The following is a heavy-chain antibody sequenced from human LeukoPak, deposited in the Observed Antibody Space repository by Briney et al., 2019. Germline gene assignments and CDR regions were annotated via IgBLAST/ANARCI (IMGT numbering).Heavy chain of an antibody. CDR2: IRYDGSNK. CDR1: GFTFSSHG. V-gene: IGHV3-30*02. J-gene: IGHJ4*02. CDR3: AKDSSGWYMVY. D-gene: IGHD6-19*01. Sequence: PGGSLRLSRAASGFTFSSHGMHWVRQAPGKRLEGGAFIRYDGSNKYYPDSVTGRFTISRDNSKNTLYLQLNSLRAEDTAVYYCAKDSSGWYMVYGGQGTLVTVSS.